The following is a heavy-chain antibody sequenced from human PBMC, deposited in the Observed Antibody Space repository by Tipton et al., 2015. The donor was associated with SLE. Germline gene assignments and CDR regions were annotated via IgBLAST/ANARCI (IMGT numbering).Heavy chain of an antibody. CDR1: GFTFDDYA. V-gene: IGHV3-9*01. Sequence: RSLRLSCAASGFTFDDYAMHWVRQAPGKGLEWVSGISWNSGSIGYADSVKGRFTISRDNAKNSLYLQMNSLRAEDTALYYCAKGVTTDYYYGMDVWGQGTTVTVSS. CDR3: AKGVTTDYYYGMDV. CDR2: ISWNSGSI. J-gene: IGHJ6*02. D-gene: IGHD4-11*01.